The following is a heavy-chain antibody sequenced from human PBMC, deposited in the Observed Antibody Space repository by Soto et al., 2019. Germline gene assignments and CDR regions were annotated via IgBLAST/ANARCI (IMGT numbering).Heavy chain of an antibody. CDR3: ASVIPTLAYCGGDCSSGSWWFDP. V-gene: IGHV4-38-2*01. D-gene: IGHD2-21*02. J-gene: IGHJ5*02. CDR1: GYSISSGYY. CDR2: IYHSGST. Sequence: PSETLSLTCAVSGYSISSGYYWGWIRQPPGKGLEWIGSIYHSGSTYYNPSLKSRVTVSVDTSKNQFSLKLSSVTAADTAVYYCASVIPTLAYCGGDCSSGSWWFDPWGQGTLVTVSS.